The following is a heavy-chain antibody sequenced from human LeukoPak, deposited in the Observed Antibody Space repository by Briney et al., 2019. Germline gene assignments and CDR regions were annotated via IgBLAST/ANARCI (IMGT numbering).Heavy chain of an antibody. V-gene: IGHV3-7*01. CDR1: GFTFSSYW. Sequence: GGSLRLSCAASGFTFSSYWMSWVRQAPGKGLEWVANIKQDGSEKYYVDSVKGRFTISRDNAKNSLYLQMNSLRAEDTAVYYCARDLAYCGGDCYPTPFDYWGQGTLVTVSS. J-gene: IGHJ4*02. CDR3: ARDLAYCGGDCYPTPFDY. CDR2: IKQDGSEK. D-gene: IGHD2-21*02.